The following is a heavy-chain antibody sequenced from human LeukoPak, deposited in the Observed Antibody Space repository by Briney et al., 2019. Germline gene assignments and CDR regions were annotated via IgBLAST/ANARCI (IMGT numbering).Heavy chain of an antibody. CDR1: GIPFSDYY. Sequence: GGSLRLSCVVSGIPFSDYYMNWIRQAPGKGLEWISYISSSSSYTDYADPVKGRFTISRDNAKSALYLQLNSLRFEDTAVYYCAAGTAADFWGQGTLVTVSS. J-gene: IGHJ4*02. CDR2: ISSSSSYT. CDR3: AAGTAADF. D-gene: IGHD6-25*01. V-gene: IGHV3-11*03.